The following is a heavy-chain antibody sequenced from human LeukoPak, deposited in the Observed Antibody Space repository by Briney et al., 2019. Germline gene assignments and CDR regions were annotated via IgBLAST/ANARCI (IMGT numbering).Heavy chain of an antibody. V-gene: IGHV1-69*13. CDR3: ARGPITMVRGVITGYNWFDP. J-gene: IGHJ5*02. Sequence: SVKVSCKASGGTFSSYAISWVRQAPGQGLEWMGGIIPIFGTANYAQKFQDRVTITADESTSTAYMELSSLRSEDTAVYYCARGPITMVRGVITGYNWFDPWGQGTLVTVSS. CDR1: GGTFSSYA. D-gene: IGHD3-10*01. CDR2: IIPIFGTA.